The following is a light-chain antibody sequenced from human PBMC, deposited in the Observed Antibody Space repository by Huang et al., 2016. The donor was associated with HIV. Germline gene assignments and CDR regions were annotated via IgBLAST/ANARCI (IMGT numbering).Light chain of an antibody. V-gene: IGKV3-15*01. CDR2: GSS. CDR1: QSVSID. J-gene: IGKJ4*01. CDR3: QQYNNWPPLT. Sequence: EIVMTQSPATLSVSPGERVTLSCRASQSVSIDLAWYQQKHGQAPRLVIYGSSTRATGIPTRFSGSGSGTEFTLTISSLQSEDFAVYYCQQYNNWPPLTFGGGTKVEIK.